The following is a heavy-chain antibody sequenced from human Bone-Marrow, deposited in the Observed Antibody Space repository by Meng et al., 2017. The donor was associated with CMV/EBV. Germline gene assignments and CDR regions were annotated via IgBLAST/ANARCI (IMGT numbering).Heavy chain of an antibody. CDR2: IYYSGST. CDR3: ARDAPLGKYYDFWSGYSSYYYYYGRDV. V-gene: IGHV4-59*02. J-gene: IGHJ6*02. D-gene: IGHD3-3*01. Sequence: GSLRLSCAASGFTVSSNYMSWIRQPPGKGLEWIGYIYYSGSTNYNPSLKSRVTISVDTSKNQFSLKLSSVTAADTAVYYCARDAPLGKYYDFWSGYSSYYYYYGRDVWGQGNTVNVAS. CDR1: GFTVSSNY.